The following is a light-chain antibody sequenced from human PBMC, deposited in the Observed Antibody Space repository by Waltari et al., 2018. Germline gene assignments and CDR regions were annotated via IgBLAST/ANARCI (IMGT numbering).Light chain of an antibody. CDR2: GAS. CDR3: QQYNNWPLT. Sequence: EIVMTQSPATLSVSPGERATLSCRASQSVSSNLAWYQQKPAQAPRLLIYGASTRATGIPARFSGSVSGTEFTLTISSLQSEDFAVYYCQQYNNWPLTFGGGTKVEIK. V-gene: IGKV3-15*01. J-gene: IGKJ4*01. CDR1: QSVSSN.